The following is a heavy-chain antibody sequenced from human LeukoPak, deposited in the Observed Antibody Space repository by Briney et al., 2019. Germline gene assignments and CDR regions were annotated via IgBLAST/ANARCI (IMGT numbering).Heavy chain of an antibody. D-gene: IGHD5-18*01. CDR3: ARIGDTAMVPTYYYYGMDV. J-gene: IGHJ6*02. Sequence: ASVKVSCKASGYTFTSYYMHWVRQAPGQGLEWMGIINPGGGSTSYAQKFQGRVTMTRDTSTSTDYMELSSLRSEDTAVYYCARIGDTAMVPTYYYYGMDVWGQGTTVTVSS. CDR1: GYTFTSYY. V-gene: IGHV1-46*01. CDR2: INPGGGST.